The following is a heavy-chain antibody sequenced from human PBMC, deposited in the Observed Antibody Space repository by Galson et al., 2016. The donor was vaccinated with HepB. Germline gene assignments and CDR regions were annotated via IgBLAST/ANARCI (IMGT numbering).Heavy chain of an antibody. V-gene: IGHV3-7*03. D-gene: IGHD2/OR15-2a*01. CDR3: AREPFISPGDY. Sequence: SLRLSCAASGFTFSSYWMFWVRQAPGEGLEWVAHINEDGRAKNYVDTVKGRFTISRDNVKHSLYLPMNSLRVEDTAVYFCAREPFISPGDYWGPGTLVTVSA. CDR1: GFTFSSYW. CDR2: INEDGRAK. J-gene: IGHJ4*02.